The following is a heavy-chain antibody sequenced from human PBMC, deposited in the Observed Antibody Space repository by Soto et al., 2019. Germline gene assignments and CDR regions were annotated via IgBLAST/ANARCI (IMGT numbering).Heavy chain of an antibody. V-gene: IGHV1-18*01. Sequence: ASVKVSCKASGGTFSSYAISWVRQAPGQRLEWMGWINAYNGNTKYSQKLQGRVTITRDTSTSTAYMELRSLRSDDTAVYYCARAHFDWLLSSYYMDVWGKGTTVTVSS. CDR1: GGTFSSYA. J-gene: IGHJ6*03. CDR3: ARAHFDWLLSSYYMDV. CDR2: INAYNGNT. D-gene: IGHD3-9*01.